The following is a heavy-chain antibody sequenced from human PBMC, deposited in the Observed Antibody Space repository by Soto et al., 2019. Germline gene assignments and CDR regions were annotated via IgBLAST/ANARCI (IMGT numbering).Heavy chain of an antibody. V-gene: IGHV1-18*01. CDR1: GYTFTSYG. CDR2: ISAYNGNT. J-gene: IGHJ1*01. Sequence: ASVKVPCKASGYTFTSYGISWGRQAPGQGLEWKGWISAYNGNTNYAQKLQGRVTMTRDTSTSTVYMELSSLRAEDTALYYCAKDINSGYDPECFQHWGQGTLVTVSS. CDR3: AKDINSGYDPECFQH. D-gene: IGHD5-12*01.